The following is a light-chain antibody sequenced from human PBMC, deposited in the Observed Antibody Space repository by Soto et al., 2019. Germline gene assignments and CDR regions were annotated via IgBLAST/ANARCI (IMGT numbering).Light chain of an antibody. CDR1: SSDLGSYNL. Sequence: QSALTQPASVSGSPGQSITISCTGASSDLGSYNLVSWYQQHPGKAPKLIIYEGNKRPSGISNRFSGSKSGNTASLTISGLQAEDEADYYCCSYAGGPRPVLFGGGTQLTVL. CDR2: EGN. V-gene: IGLV2-23*01. J-gene: IGLJ2*01. CDR3: CSYAGGPRPVL.